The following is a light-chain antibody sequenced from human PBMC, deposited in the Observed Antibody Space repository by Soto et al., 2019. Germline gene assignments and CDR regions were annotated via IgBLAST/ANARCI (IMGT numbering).Light chain of an antibody. CDR3: QQYGT. J-gene: IGKJ1*01. CDR1: QSVSSN. Sequence: EIVMTQSPATLSVSPGERATLSCRASQSVSSNLAWYQQKPGQAPRLLIYGASTRATGIPARFSGSGSGTDFTLTISRLEPEDFAVYYCQQYGTVGQGTKVDIK. CDR2: GAS. V-gene: IGKV3-15*01.